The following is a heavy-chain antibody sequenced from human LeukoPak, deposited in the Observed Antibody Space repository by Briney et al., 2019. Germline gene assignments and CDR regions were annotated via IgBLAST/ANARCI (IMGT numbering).Heavy chain of an antibody. J-gene: IGHJ6*04. CDR3: AREFEVAGLAMDV. CDR1: GLTVSSNY. CDR2: IYSGGST. Sequence: GGSLRLSCAASGLTVSSNYMSWVRHAPGKGLEWVSVIYSGGSTYYAESVKGRFTISRDNSKNTLYLQMKSLRAEDTAVYYCAREFEVAGLAMDVWGKGTTVTVSS. D-gene: IGHD6-19*01. V-gene: IGHV3-53*01.